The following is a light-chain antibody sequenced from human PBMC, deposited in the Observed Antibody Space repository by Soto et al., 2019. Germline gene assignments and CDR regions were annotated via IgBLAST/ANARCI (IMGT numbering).Light chain of an antibody. CDR1: QSVSSW. CDR2: KAS. Sequence: DIAMTQSPSTLSASVGDRVTITCRASQSVSSWLAWYQQKPGKAPKLLIHKASSLESGVPSRFSGSGSGTEFTLTISSLQPDDFGSYYCQQYNSYPLTIGPGTKVDVK. V-gene: IGKV1-5*03. CDR3: QQYNSYPLT. J-gene: IGKJ3*01.